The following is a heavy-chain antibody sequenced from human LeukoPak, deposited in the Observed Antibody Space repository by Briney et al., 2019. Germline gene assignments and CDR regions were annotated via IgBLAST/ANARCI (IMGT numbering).Heavy chain of an antibody. V-gene: IGHV4-39*07. CDR1: GGSISSSSYY. D-gene: IGHD2-21*02. Sequence: SETLSLTCTVSGGSISSSSYYWGWIRQPPGKGLEWIGSIYYSGSTYYNPSLKSRVTISVDTSKNQFSLKLSSVTAADTAVYYCARGFPYRVTDYWGQGTLVTVSS. CDR3: ARGFPYRVTDY. J-gene: IGHJ4*02. CDR2: IYYSGST.